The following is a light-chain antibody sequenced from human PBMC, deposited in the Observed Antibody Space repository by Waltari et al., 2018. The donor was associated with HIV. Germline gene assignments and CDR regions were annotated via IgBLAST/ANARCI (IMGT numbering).Light chain of an antibody. V-gene: IGLV2-14*01. CDR1: SSDVGCYNY. J-gene: IGLJ2*01. CDR3: SSYTSSSTVV. Sequence: QSALTQPASVSGSPGQSITISCTGTSSDVGCYNYVSWYQQHPGTAPKLMIYEVSNRPSGVSNRFSGSKSGNTASLTISGLQAEDEAAYYCSSYTSSSTVVFGGGTKLTVL. CDR2: EVS.